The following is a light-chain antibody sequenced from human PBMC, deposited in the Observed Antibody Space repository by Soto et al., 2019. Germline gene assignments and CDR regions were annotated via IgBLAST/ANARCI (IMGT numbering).Light chain of an antibody. V-gene: IGKV1-39*01. CDR1: QSTSRS. CDR2: GAS. CDR3: QQSYSTPWT. J-gene: IGKJ2*02. Sequence: DLQMTQSPSSLPASVGDRVTVTCRASQSTSRSLIWYQQKPGKAPRVLIYGASSLQSGVPSRFSGSGSGTYFTLTISSLQPEDFATYYCQQSYSTPWTFGQGTKLEIK.